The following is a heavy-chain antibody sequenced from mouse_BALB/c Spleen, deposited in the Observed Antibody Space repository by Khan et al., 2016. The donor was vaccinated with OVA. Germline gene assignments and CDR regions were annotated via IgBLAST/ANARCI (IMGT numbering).Heavy chain of an antibody. CDR2: INTHSGVP. Sequence: QIQLVQSGPELKKPGETVRISCKASGYTFTTAGMQWVQKMPGKGLKWIGWINTHSGVPRYAEDFKGRFAFSLETSANTAYLQISYLKNEDTATYFCARGGAAYYRSGGGAMDYWGQGTSVTVSS. D-gene: IGHD2-14*01. CDR1: GYTFTTAG. CDR3: ARGGAAYYRSGGGAMDY. J-gene: IGHJ4*01. V-gene: IGHV9-4*02.